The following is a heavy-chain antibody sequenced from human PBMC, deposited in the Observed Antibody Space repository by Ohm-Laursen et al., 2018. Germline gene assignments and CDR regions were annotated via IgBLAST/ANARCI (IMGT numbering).Heavy chain of an antibody. J-gene: IGHJ5*02. CDR3: ARDLIAAAGTLSWFDP. V-gene: IGHV4-38-2*02. CDR1: GYSISSGYY. CDR2: IYHSGST. D-gene: IGHD6-13*01. Sequence: PGTLSLTWAVSGYSISSGYYWGWIRQPPGKGLEWIGSIYHSGSTYYNPSLKSRVTISVDTSKNQFSLKLSSVTAADTAVYYCARDLIAAAGTLSWFDPWGQGTLVTVSS.